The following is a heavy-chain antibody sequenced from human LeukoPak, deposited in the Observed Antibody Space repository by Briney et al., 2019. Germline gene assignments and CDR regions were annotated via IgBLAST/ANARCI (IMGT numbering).Heavy chain of an antibody. V-gene: IGHV3-48*04. CDR1: GFTFSSYA. CDR2: ISRTGSTI. CDR3: AKDIGSSSSPGLDV. D-gene: IGHD6-13*01. J-gene: IGHJ6*04. Sequence: GFLRLSCAASGFTFSSYAMSWVRQAPGKGLEWVSYISRTGSTIYYADSVKGRFTISRDNAKNSLYLQMNSLRAEDTAVYYCAKDIGSSSSPGLDVWGKGTTVTVSS.